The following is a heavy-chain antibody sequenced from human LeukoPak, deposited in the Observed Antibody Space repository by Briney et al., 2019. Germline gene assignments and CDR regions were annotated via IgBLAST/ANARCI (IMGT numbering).Heavy chain of an antibody. D-gene: IGHD3-10*01. Sequence: GSLRLSCAASGFTFSSYWMSWVRQPPGKGLEWTGSIYYSGSTYYNPSLKSRVTISVDTSKNQFSLKLSSVTAADTAVYYCARGVSVTMVRGVSFWFDPWGQGTLVTVSS. CDR1: GFTFSSYW. J-gene: IGHJ5*02. V-gene: IGHV4-39*01. CDR3: ARGVSVTMVRGVSFWFDP. CDR2: IYYSGST.